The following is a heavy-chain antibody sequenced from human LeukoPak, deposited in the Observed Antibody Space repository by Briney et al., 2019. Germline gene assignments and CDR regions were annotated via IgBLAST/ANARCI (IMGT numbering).Heavy chain of an antibody. J-gene: IGHJ4*02. CDR2: VSHSGGTI. V-gene: IGHV3-11*04. CDR3: ARVSLVGTMSSDY. D-gene: IGHD1-26*01. CDR1: GFTFSDYY. Sequence: GGSLRLSCAASGFTFSDYYMNWIRQAPGKGLEWVSYVSHSGGTIYYADSVKGRFTISRDNARNSLYLQMNSLRAEDTAVYYCARVSLVGTMSSDYWGQGTLVTVSS.